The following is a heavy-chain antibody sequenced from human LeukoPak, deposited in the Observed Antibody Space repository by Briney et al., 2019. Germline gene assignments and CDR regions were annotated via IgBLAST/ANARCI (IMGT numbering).Heavy chain of an antibody. CDR3: ARVRASLRGSGSYYSYYFDY. V-gene: IGHV3-7*01. D-gene: IGHD3-10*01. CDR1: GFTFSSYW. CDR2: IRQDGSEK. J-gene: IGHJ4*02. Sequence: AGGSLRLSCAASGFTFSSYWMSWVRQAPGKGLEWVANIRQDGSEKYYVDSVKGRFAISRDNAKNSLYLQMNSLRAEDTAVYYCARVRASLRGSGSYYSYYFDYWGQGTLVTVSS.